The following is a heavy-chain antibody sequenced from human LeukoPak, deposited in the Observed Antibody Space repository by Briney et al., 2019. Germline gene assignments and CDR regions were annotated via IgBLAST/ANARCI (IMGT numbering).Heavy chain of an antibody. V-gene: IGHV4-39*07. D-gene: IGHD2-8*01. CDR2: IYYTGST. Sequence: SETLSLTCTVSGGSISSSDYYWSWIRQPPGRGLEWLGNIYYTGSTSYNPSLKSRVTFSVDTFNNQFSLHLSSVTAADTAVYYCVRENCTNGVCWAFDPWGQGTLVTVSS. CDR3: VRENCTNGVCWAFDP. J-gene: IGHJ5*02. CDR1: GGSISSSDYY.